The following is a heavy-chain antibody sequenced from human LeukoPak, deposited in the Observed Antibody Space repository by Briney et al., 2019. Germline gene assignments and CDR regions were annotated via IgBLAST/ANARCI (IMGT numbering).Heavy chain of an antibody. CDR3: AKDLQGDSSGWPVFEY. Sequence: GASVKVSCKASGYTFTSYGISWVRQAPGQGLEWMGWISAYNGNTNYAQELQGRVTMTTDTSTSTAYMELRSLRSDDTAVYYCAKDLQGDSSGWPVFEYWGQGTLVAVSS. J-gene: IGHJ4*02. D-gene: IGHD6-19*01. CDR1: GYTFTSYG. V-gene: IGHV1-18*01. CDR2: ISAYNGNT.